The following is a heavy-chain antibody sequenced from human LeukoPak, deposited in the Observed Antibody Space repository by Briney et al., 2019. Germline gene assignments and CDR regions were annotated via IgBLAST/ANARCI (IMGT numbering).Heavy chain of an antibody. CDR2: LSSSGSDI. V-gene: IGHV3-21*01. Sequence: GGSLRLSCAASGFTFSSYSMNWVRQAPGKGLEWVSSLSSSGSDIYYADSVKGRFTISRDNAKNSLYLQMNNLRAEDTALYYCARGVTAGDYWGQGTLVTVSS. D-gene: IGHD2-21*02. CDR3: ARGVTAGDY. CDR1: GFTFSSYS. J-gene: IGHJ4*02.